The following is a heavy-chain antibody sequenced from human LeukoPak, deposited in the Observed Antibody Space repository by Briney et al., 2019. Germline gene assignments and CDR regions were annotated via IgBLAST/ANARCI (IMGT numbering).Heavy chain of an antibody. CDR1: GYSFSNYW. V-gene: IGHV5-51*01. Sequence: GESLKISCRGSGYSFSNYWIGWVRQVPGKGLEWMGIIYPGDSDTRYSPSFQGQVTISADKSISTAYLRWSCLKASDTAIYYCARRLETSEWFDPWGQGTLVTVSS. CDR2: IYPGDSDT. CDR3: ARRLETSEWFDP. J-gene: IGHJ5*02. D-gene: IGHD5/OR15-5a*01.